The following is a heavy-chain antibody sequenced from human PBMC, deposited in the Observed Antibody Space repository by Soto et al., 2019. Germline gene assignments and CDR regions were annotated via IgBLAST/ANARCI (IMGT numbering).Heavy chain of an antibody. V-gene: IGHV5-10-1*01. CDR2: INPTDSYA. CDR1: GYSFTSFR. J-gene: IGHJ4*02. D-gene: IGHD2-21*02. Sequence: AESVKISCDGSGYSFTSFRVNWVRQIPGKGLEWMGRINPTDSYAEYSPSFQGHVTISIDKSVNTAYLQWSSLKASDTAVYYCARQMTSQFDYWGQGTLVTGS. CDR3: ARQMTSQFDY.